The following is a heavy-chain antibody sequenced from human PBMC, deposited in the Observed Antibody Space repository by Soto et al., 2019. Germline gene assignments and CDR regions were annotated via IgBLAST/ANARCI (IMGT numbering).Heavy chain of an antibody. CDR3: ARGSWGGDGIDV. CDR2: ISSSSRDI. D-gene: IGHD3-16*01. J-gene: IGHJ6*02. CDR1: GFIFSTYT. V-gene: IGHV3-21*01. Sequence: GSLRLSCAASGFIFSTYTINWVRQAPGKGLEWVASISSSSRDIFYADSVKARFTISRDNANSSVDLQMNSLRVGDTAIYYCARGSWGGDGIDVWGQGTTVTVSS.